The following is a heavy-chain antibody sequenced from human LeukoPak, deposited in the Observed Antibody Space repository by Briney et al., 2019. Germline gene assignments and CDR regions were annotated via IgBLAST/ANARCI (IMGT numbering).Heavy chain of an antibody. CDR1: GFTFGDYA. V-gene: IGHV3-49*03. CDR2: IRSKAYGGTT. D-gene: IGHD6-25*01. Sequence: GGSLRLSCTASGFTFGDYAMSWFRQAPGKGLEWVGFIRSKAYGGTTECAASVKGRFTISRDDSKSIAYLQMNSLKTEDTAVYYCTRDPSSSDYGNDYWGQGTLVTVSS. J-gene: IGHJ4*02. CDR3: TRDPSSSDYGNDY.